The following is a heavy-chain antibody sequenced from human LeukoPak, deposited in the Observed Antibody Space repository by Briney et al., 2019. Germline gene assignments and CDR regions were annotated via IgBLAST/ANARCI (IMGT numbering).Heavy chain of an antibody. J-gene: IGHJ2*01. D-gene: IGHD4-17*01. Sequence: SETLSLTCTVSGGSISSSSYYWGWIRQPPGKGLEWIGSIYYSGSTYYNPSLKSRVTISVDTSKNQFSLKLSSVTAADTAVYYCATPVDYGDYWYFDRWGRGTLVTVSS. CDR3: ATPVDYGDYWYFDR. CDR1: GGSISSSSYY. CDR2: IYYSGST. V-gene: IGHV4-39*01.